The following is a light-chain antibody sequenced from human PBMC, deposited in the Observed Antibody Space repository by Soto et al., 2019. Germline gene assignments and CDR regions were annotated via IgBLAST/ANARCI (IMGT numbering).Light chain of an antibody. J-gene: IGKJ2*01. CDR3: MQALQTPYT. V-gene: IGKV2-28*01. CDR1: QSLLHSNGYNY. Sequence: DIVMTQSPLSLPVTPGEPASISCRSSQSLLHSNGYNYLDWYLQKPGQSPQLLIYLGSNRASGVPDRFSGRGSGTDFTLKISRVEAEYVGVYYCMQALQTPYTFGQGTKLEIK. CDR2: LGS.